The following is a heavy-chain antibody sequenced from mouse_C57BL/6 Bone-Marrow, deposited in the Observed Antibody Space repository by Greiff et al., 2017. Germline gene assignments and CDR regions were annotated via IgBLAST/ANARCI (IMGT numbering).Heavy chain of an antibody. V-gene: IGHV1-64*01. Sequence: VQLQQPGAELVKPGASVKLSCKASGYTFTSYWMHWVKQRPGQGLEWIGMIHPNSGSTNYNEKFKGKATLTVDKSSSTAYMRLSSLASEDSAVYYCERWTLWYPSWGQGTLVTVSA. D-gene: IGHD2-1*01. J-gene: IGHJ3*01. CDR2: IHPNSGST. CDR1: GYTFTSYW. CDR3: ERWTLWYPS.